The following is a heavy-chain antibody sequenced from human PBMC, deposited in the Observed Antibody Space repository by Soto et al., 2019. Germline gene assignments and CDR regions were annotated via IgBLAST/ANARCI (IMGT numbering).Heavy chain of an antibody. Sequence: VASVKVSCKASGYTFTSYGISWVRQAPGHGLEWMGWISAYNGNTNYAQKLQGRVTMTTDTSTSTAYMELRSLRSDDTAVYYCARGDSYSSSSGNTYYYYGMDVWGQGTTVTVSS. CDR3: ARGDSYSSSSGNTYYYYGMDV. V-gene: IGHV1-18*01. CDR2: ISAYNGNT. J-gene: IGHJ6*02. D-gene: IGHD6-6*01. CDR1: GYTFTSYG.